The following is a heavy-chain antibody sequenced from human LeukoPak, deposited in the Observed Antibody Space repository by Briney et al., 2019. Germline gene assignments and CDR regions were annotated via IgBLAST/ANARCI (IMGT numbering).Heavy chain of an antibody. CDR2: IYTSGST. D-gene: IGHD6-6*01. CDR3: ARDPAQLGAGLDY. V-gene: IGHV4-61*02. J-gene: IGHJ4*02. Sequence: PSETLSLTCTVSGGSISSGSYYWSWIRQPAGKGLEWIGRIYTSGSTNYNPSLKSRVTMSVDTSKNQFSLKLSSVTAADTAVYYCARDPAQLGAGLDYWGQGTLVTVSS. CDR1: GGSISSGSYY.